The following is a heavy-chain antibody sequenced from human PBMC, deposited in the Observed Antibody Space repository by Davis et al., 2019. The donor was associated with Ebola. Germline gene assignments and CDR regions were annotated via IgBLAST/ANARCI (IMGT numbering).Heavy chain of an antibody. Sequence: SETLSLTCAVYGGSFSGYYWSWIRQPPGKGLEWIGEINHSGSTNYNPSLKSRVTISVDTSKNQFSLKLSSVTAADTAVYYCARGRIVVVPAAIWGNYFDYWGQGTLVTVSS. V-gene: IGHV4-34*01. J-gene: IGHJ4*02. CDR2: INHSGST. CDR1: GGSFSGYY. D-gene: IGHD2-2*02. CDR3: ARGRIVVVPAAIWGNYFDY.